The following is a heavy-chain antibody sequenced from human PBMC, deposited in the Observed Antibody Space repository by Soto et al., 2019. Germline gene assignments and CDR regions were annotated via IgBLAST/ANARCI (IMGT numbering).Heavy chain of an antibody. CDR2: ISYDGSIK. D-gene: IGHD3-10*01. CDR1: GFTFSSHS. CDR3: AREWSTSGDLDY. V-gene: IGHV3-30-3*01. Sequence: QVQLVESGGGVVQPGRSLRLSCAASGFTFSSHSIQWVRRAPGKGLEWVAVISYDGSIKYYADSVKGRFTISRDNSKNTAYLQMNSLRAEDTAAFYCAREWSTSGDLDYWGQGTLVIVSS. J-gene: IGHJ4*02.